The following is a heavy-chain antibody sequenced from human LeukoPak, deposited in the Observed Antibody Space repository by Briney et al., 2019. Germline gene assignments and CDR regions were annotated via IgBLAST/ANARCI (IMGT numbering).Heavy chain of an antibody. CDR2: IIPIFGTA. CDR3: ARSTSIAARRWFDP. J-gene: IGHJ5*02. CDR1: GGTFSSYA. V-gene: IGHV1-69*05. Sequence: ASVKVSCKASGGTFSSYAISWVRQAPGQGLEWMGGIIPIFGTANYAQKFQGRVTITTDESTSTAYMELSRLRSDDTAVYYCARSTSIAARRWFDPWGQGTLVTVSS. D-gene: IGHD6-6*01.